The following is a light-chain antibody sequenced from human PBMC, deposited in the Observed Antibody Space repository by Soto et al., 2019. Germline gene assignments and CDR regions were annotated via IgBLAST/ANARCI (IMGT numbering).Light chain of an antibody. V-gene: IGLV8-61*01. CDR3: VLYMGRGIAV. J-gene: IGLJ2*01. CDR1: SASVSTSYY. Sequence: QTVVTQEPSFSVSPGGTVTLTCGLSSASVSTSYYPSWYQQTPGQAPRTLIYSTNTRSSGVPDRFSGSILGNKAALTITGAQADDESDYYCVLYMGRGIAVFGGGTKVTVL. CDR2: STN.